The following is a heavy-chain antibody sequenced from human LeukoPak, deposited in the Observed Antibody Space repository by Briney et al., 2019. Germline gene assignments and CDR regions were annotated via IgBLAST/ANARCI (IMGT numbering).Heavy chain of an antibody. CDR2: INHSGRN. D-gene: IGHD6-19*01. V-gene: IGHV4-34*01. J-gene: IGHJ6*03. CDR3: ARGPYSSRYGNYYMDV. Sequence: SETLSLTCAVYGGSFSRYYWSWIRQPPGKGLEWIGEINHSGRNNYNPSLKSLVTISLDTSKNQFSLKLSSVTAADTAVYYCARGPYSSRYGNYYMDVWGKGTTVTVSS. CDR1: GGSFSRYY.